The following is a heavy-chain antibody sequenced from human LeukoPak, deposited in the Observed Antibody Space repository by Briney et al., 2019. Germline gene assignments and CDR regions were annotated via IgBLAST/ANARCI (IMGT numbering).Heavy chain of an antibody. CDR1: GGSISGGSYY. J-gene: IGHJ4*02. CDR2: IYYSGST. CDR3: ARGEYGLFDY. V-gene: IGHV4-61*01. Sequence: MTSETLSLTCTVSGGSISGGSYYWSWVRQPPGKGLEWIGYIYYSGSTKYNLSLKSRVTISVDTSKNQLSLKLSSVTAADTAVYYCARGEYGLFDYWGQGTLVTVSS. D-gene: IGHD2/OR15-2a*01.